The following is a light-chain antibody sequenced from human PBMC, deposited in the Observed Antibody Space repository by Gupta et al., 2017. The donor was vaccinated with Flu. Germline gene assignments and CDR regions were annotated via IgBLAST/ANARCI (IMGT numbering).Light chain of an antibody. Sequence: ERATLSCRASQSVSSSYLAWYQQKPGQAPRLLIYDAPNRATVIPDRFSGSGSGTDFTLTISRLEPEDSAVYYCQQYGSSPWTFGQGTKVEI. J-gene: IGKJ1*01. CDR2: DAP. CDR1: QSVSSSY. V-gene: IGKV3-20*01. CDR3: QQYGSSPWT.